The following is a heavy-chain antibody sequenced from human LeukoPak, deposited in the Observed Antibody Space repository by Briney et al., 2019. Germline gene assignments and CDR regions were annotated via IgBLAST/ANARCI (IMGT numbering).Heavy chain of an antibody. Sequence: GGSLRLSCAASGFTFSSYGMHWVRQAPGKGLDWVAVISYDGSNKYYADSVKGRFTISRDNSKNTLYLQMNSLRAEDTAVYYCARAASPVLLWFGEPNWFDPWGQGTLVTVSS. CDR1: GFTFSSYG. D-gene: IGHD3-10*01. CDR3: ARAASPVLLWFGEPNWFDP. J-gene: IGHJ5*02. CDR2: ISYDGSNK. V-gene: IGHV3-30*03.